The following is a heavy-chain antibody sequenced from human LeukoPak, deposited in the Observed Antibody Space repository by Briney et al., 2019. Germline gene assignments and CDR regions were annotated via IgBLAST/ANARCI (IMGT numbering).Heavy chain of an antibody. J-gene: IGHJ3*02. CDR1: GFTFSCYD. D-gene: IGHD6-19*01. CDR2: IGTAGDT. V-gene: IGHV3-13*04. CDR3: ARGVGAVAGTRRWEDAFDI. Sequence: GGSLRLSCAASGFTFSCYDMHWVRQATGKGLEWVSAIGTAGDTYYPGSVKGRFTISRENAKNSLYLQMNSLRAGDTAVYYCARGVGAVAGTRRWEDAFDIWGQGTMVTVSS.